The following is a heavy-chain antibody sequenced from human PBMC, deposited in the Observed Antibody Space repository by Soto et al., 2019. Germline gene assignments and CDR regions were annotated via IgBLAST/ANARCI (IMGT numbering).Heavy chain of an antibody. Sequence: SETLSLTCAVYGGSFSGYYWTWIRQPPGTGLEWIGEINHSGSTNYNPSLKSRVTISVDTSKNQFSLKLTSVTAADTAVYYCARDQQRRADMSGYYVPDAFDIWGQGTMVTVSS. CDR2: INHSGST. CDR1: GGSFSGYY. CDR3: ARDQQRRADMSGYYVPDAFDI. V-gene: IGHV4-34*01. J-gene: IGHJ3*02. D-gene: IGHD3-3*01.